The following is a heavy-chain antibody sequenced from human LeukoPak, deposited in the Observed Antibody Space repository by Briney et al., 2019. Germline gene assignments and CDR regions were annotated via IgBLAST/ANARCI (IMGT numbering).Heavy chain of an antibody. V-gene: IGHV1-8*01. Sequence: GASVKVSCKASGYTFTNHDINWVRQATGQGLEWMGWMNPNSGNTGYAQKFQGRVTMTRNTSISTAYMELSSLRSEDTAVYYCARGLKGSSCTKPCQAYWFDPWGQGTLVTVSS. J-gene: IGHJ5*02. D-gene: IGHD6-13*01. CDR2: MNPNSGNT. CDR1: GYTFTNHD. CDR3: ARGLKGSSCTKPCQAYWFDP.